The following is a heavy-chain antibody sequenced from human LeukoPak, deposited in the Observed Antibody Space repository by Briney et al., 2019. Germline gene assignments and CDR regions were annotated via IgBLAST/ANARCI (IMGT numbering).Heavy chain of an antibody. CDR1: GFTLRTYA. J-gene: IGHJ4*02. CDR3: AKGAGSGWRFDY. V-gene: IGHV3-30-3*01. Sequence: PGRSLKLSCAASGFTLRTYAMHWVRQAPGKGLEWVAVISSDGSKKFYSDSVKGRFTISRDNSKNTLYLQMNSLRAEDTAVYYCAKGAGSGWRFDYWGQGTLVTVSS. D-gene: IGHD6-19*01. CDR2: ISSDGSKK.